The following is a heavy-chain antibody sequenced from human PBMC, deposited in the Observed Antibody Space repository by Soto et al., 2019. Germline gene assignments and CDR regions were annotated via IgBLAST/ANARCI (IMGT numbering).Heavy chain of an antibody. CDR3: ARVSYSSSSRFDY. J-gene: IGHJ4*02. V-gene: IGHV3-30-3*01. CDR2: ISYDGSNK. D-gene: IGHD6-6*01. Sequence: QVQLVESGGGVVQPGRSLRLSCAASGFTFSSYAMHWVRQALGKGLEWVAVISYDGSNKYYADSVKGRFTISRDNSKNTLYLQMNSLRAEDTAVYYCARVSYSSSSRFDYWGQGTLVTVSS. CDR1: GFTFSSYA.